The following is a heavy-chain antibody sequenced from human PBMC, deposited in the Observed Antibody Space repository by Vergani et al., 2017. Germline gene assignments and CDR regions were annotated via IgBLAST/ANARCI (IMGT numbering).Heavy chain of an antibody. CDR3: AKDLIYGSSGGFDY. CDR1: GFTFSSYG. Sequence: QVQLVESGGGVVQPGGSLRLSCAASGFTFSSYGMHWVRQAPGKGLEWVAFIRYDGSNKYYADSVKGRFTISRDNSKNTLYLQMNSLRAEDTAVYYCAKDLIYGSSGGFDYWGQGTLVTVSS. J-gene: IGHJ4*02. CDR2: IRYDGSNK. D-gene: IGHD3-22*01. V-gene: IGHV3-30*02.